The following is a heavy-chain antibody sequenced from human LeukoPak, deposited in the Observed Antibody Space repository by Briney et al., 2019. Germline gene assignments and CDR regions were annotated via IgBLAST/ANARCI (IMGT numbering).Heavy chain of an antibody. V-gene: IGHV1-24*01. CDR3: ATGGIYSLLDY. CDR1: GHTLTDLS. Sequence: ASVTVSCKASGHTLTDLSTHWVRQAPGRGLEWMGGIDPEDGETIYAQKFQGRVTMTEDTSTDTAYMELSSLRSEDTAVYYCATGGIYSLLDYWGQGTLVTVSS. D-gene: IGHD1-26*01. CDR2: IDPEDGET. J-gene: IGHJ4*02.